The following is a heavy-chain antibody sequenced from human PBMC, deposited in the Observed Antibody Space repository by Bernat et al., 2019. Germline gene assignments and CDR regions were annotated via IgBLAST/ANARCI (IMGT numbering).Heavy chain of an antibody. Sequence: QLQLQESGPGLVKPSETLSLTCTVSGGSISSSSYYWGWIRQPPGKGLEWIGSIYSGGTTYYNPSLKSRVTISVDTSKNHFPLKWGSGTAADTAVYNCARLGPGGFGESERDWGQGTRVIVSS. J-gene: IGHJ4*02. D-gene: IGHD3-10*01. CDR1: GGSISSSSYY. CDR2: IYSGGTT. CDR3: ARLGPGGFGESERD. V-gene: IGHV4-39*01.